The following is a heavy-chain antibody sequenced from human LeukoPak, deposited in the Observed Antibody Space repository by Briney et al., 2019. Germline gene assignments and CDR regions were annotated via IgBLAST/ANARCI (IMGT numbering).Heavy chain of an antibody. CDR1: GYSFANYG. J-gene: IGHJ4*02. CDR3: ARQSIGDHDCHYFDY. D-gene: IGHD2-21*02. CDR2: VYPGDSTA. Sequence: GESLKISCKGSGYSFANYGIGWVRQMPGKGLEWMGIVYPGDSTARYSPSFQGQVTVSADESISTAYLHWSSLKASDTAVYYCARQSIGDHDCHYFDYWGQGTLVTVSS. V-gene: IGHV5-51*01.